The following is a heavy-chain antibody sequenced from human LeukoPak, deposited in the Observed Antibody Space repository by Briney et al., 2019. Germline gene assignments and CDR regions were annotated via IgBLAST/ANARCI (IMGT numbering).Heavy chain of an antibody. CDR1: GFALSTSEVG. V-gene: IGHV2-5*02. CDR3: AQLLYYDGTVYSTYYFDF. D-gene: IGHD3-22*01. CDR2: SYWDDDK. J-gene: IGHJ4*02. Sequence: WGPTLSNPTQTLALTCTISGFALSTSEVGVAWICQPPGKALERLTLSYWDDDKRYSPSLKSRLTITKDNSKNQVVLTLTNMDPVDTATYYCAQLLYYDGTVYSTYYFDFWGQGALVTVSS.